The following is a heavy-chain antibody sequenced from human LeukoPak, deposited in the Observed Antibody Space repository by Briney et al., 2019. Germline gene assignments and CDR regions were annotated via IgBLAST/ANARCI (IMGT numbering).Heavy chain of an antibody. V-gene: IGHV1-18*01. D-gene: IGHD4-17*01. CDR2: ISAYNGNT. Sequence: ASVKVSCKASGYTFTSYGITWVRQAPGQGLEWMGWISAYNGNTHFAQKVQGRVTMTTDTSTSTAYMELRSLRSDDTAVYYCASGDYGDPPLNYWGQGTLVTVSS. CDR3: ASGDYGDPPLNY. J-gene: IGHJ4*02. CDR1: GYTFTSYG.